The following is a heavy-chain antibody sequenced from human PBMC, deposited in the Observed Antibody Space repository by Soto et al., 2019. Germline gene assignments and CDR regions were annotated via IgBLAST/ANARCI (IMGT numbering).Heavy chain of an antibody. CDR1: GFTFSRYA. Sequence: GGSLRLSCAASGFTFSRYAMSWVRQAPGKGLEWVSAISGSGGSTYYADSVKGRFTISRDNSKNTLYLQMNSLRAEDTAVYYCAKQYCSSTSCPSFDYWGQGTLVTVSS. CDR2: ISGSGGST. D-gene: IGHD2-2*01. J-gene: IGHJ4*02. V-gene: IGHV3-23*01. CDR3: AKQYCSSTSCPSFDY.